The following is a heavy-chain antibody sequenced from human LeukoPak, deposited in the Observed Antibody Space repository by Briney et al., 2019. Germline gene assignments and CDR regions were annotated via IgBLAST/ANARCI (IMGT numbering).Heavy chain of an antibody. CDR3: AKDQVGDYGMDV. Sequence: GGSLRLSCAASGFTFSSYAMSWVRQAPGKGLEWVSAISGSGGSTYYADSVKGRFTISRDNSKNTLYPQMNSLRAEDTAVYYCAKDQVGDYGMDVWGQGTTVTVPS. CDR1: GFTFSSYA. CDR2: ISGSGGST. J-gene: IGHJ6*02. V-gene: IGHV3-23*01. D-gene: IGHD3-16*01.